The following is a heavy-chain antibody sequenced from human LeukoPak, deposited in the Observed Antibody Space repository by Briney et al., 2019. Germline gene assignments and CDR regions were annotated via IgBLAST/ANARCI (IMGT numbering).Heavy chain of an antibody. D-gene: IGHD5-24*01. CDR3: ARAVRDGYIPVYFDY. J-gene: IGHJ4*02. V-gene: IGHV3-21*04. Sequence: PGGSLRLSCAASGFAFSTYSMNWVRQAPGKGLEWVSSISSSSTYIYYADSVKGRFTISRDNAKNSLYLQMNSLRAEDTAVYYCARAVRDGYIPVYFDYWGQGTLVTVSS. CDR2: ISSSSTYI. CDR1: GFAFSTYS.